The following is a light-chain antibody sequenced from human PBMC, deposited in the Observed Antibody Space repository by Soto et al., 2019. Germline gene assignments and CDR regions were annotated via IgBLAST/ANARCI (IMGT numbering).Light chain of an antibody. CDR2: GAS. V-gene: IGKV3-20*01. CDR3: QQYGSSAMYT. J-gene: IGKJ2*01. Sequence: EIVLTQSPGTLSLSPGERATLSCRASHSVRSSYLAWYQQKPGQAPRLLIYGASSRATGIPDRFSGSGSGTDLTLTISRLEPEDFAVYYCQQYGSSAMYTFGQGTKLEIK. CDR1: HSVRSSY.